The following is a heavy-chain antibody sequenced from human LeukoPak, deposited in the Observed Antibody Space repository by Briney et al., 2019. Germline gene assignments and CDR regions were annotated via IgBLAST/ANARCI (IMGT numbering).Heavy chain of an antibody. J-gene: IGHJ5*02. V-gene: IGHV3-7*01. CDR1: GFTFSSYW. CDR3: ARDRYQLPFRWFDP. Sequence: GGSLRLSCAASGFTFSSYWMSWVRQAPGKGLEWVANIKQDGSEKYDVDSVKGRFTISRDNAKNSLYLQMNSLRAEDTAVYYCARDRYQLPFRWFDPWGQRTLVTLCS. CDR2: IKQDGSEK. D-gene: IGHD2-2*01.